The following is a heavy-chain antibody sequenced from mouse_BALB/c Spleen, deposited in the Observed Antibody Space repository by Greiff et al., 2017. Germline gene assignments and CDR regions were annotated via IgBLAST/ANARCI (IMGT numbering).Heavy chain of an antibody. CDR2: INPYYGST. V-gene: IGHV1-39*01. Sequence: VQLQQTGPELVKPGASVKISCKASGYSFTDYIMLWVKQSHGKSLEWIGNINPYYGSTSYNLKFKGKATLTVDKSSSTAYMQLNSLTSEDSAVYYCARKGYGNYVDYAMDYWGQGTSVTVSS. J-gene: IGHJ4*01. D-gene: IGHD2-10*02. CDR3: ARKGYGNYVDYAMDY. CDR1: GYSFTDYI.